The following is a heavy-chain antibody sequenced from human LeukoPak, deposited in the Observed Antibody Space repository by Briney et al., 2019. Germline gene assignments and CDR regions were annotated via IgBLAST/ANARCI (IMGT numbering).Heavy chain of an antibody. CDR3: ATGYGSGSYGGVDY. CDR1: GFTFSSYA. D-gene: IGHD3-10*01. CDR2: FDPEDGET. J-gene: IGHJ4*02. V-gene: IGHV1-24*01. Sequence: GRSLRLSCAASGFTFSSYAMHWVRQAPGKGLEWMGGFDPEDGETIYAQKFQGRVTMTEDTSTDTAYMELSSLRSEDTAVYYCATGYGSGSYGGVDYWGQGTLVTVSS.